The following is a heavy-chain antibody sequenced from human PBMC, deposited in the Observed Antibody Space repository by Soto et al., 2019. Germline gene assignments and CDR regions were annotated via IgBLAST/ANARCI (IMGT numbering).Heavy chain of an antibody. D-gene: IGHD2-2*01. CDR2: IKSKTDGGTT. CDR1: GFTFSNAW. V-gene: IGHV3-15*05. CDR3: TTCSTSCYDAYYYGMDV. J-gene: IGHJ6*02. Sequence: PGGSLRLSCAASGFTFSNAWMSWIRKAPGKGLEWVGRIKSKTDGGTTDYAAPVKSRFSISRDDSKNTLYLQMNSLKTEDTAVYYCTTCSTSCYDAYYYGMDVWGQGTTVTVSS.